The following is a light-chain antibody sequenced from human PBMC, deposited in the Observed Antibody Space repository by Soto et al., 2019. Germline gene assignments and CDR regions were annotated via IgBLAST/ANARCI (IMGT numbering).Light chain of an antibody. J-gene: IGKJ4*01. CDR3: QQYYSTPLT. CDR2: WTS. CDR1: QSLLYSSNNKNY. V-gene: IGKV4-1*01. Sequence: DIVMTQSPDSLAVSLGERATINCKSSQSLLYSSNNKNYLAWYQQIPGQPPKLLIYWTSTRESGVPDRFSGSGSGTDFTLTISSLQAEDVAVYYCQQYYSTPLTCGGGTKVDIK.